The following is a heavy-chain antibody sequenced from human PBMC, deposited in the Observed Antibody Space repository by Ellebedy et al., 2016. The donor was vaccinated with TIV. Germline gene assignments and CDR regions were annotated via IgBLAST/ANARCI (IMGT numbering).Heavy chain of an antibody. D-gene: IGHD3-16*01. CDR1: EFTFSAYG. J-gene: IGHJ3*02. CDR3: ATGGFDALDI. CDR2: ISPSSAPI. Sequence: GGSLRLXCSASEFTFSAYGMNWVRQAPGKGLEWLSYISPSSAPIHYADSVKGRFTISRDNARNSVYLQMHSLGVDDTALYYCATGGFDALDIWGQGTMVTVSS. V-gene: IGHV3-48*01.